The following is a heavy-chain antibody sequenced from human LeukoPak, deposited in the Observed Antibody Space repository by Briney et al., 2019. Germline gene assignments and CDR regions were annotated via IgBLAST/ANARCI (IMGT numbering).Heavy chain of an antibody. CDR2: ISAYNGNT. Sequence: ASVKVSCKASGYTFTSYGISWVRQAPGQGLEWMGWISAYNGNTNYAQKLQGRVTMTTDTSTSTAYKELRSLRSDDTAVYYCARDITMMSVDYWGQGTLVTVSS. D-gene: IGHD3-22*01. CDR3: ARDITMMSVDY. J-gene: IGHJ4*02. CDR1: GYTFTSYG. V-gene: IGHV1-18*01.